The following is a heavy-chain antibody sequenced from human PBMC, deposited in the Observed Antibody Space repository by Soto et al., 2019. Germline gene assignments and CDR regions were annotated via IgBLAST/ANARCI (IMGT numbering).Heavy chain of an antibody. Sequence: GGSLRLSCAASGFTFSGSAMHWVRQASGKGLEWVGRIRSKANSYADSVKGRFTISRDNSKNTLYLQMNSLRAEDTAVYYCAKSPQTTVTTHEREPSGAWGQGTLVTVSS. CDR3: AKSPQTTVTTHEREPSGA. V-gene: IGHV3-73*01. CDR1: GFTFSGSA. D-gene: IGHD4-17*01. J-gene: IGHJ4*02. CDR2: IRSKANSY.